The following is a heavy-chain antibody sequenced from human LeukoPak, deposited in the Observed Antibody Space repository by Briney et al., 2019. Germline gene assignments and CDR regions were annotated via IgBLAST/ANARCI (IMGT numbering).Heavy chain of an antibody. J-gene: IGHJ4*02. CDR1: GFTVSSYG. Sequence: PGGSLRLSCAASGFTVSSYGMHWVRQAPGKGLEWVTFIRYDGSNKYYADSVKGRFTISRDNSKNTLYLQMNSLRPEDTAVYYCAKDYATVGDYDYWGQGTLVTVSS. CDR2: IRYDGSNK. D-gene: IGHD4-23*01. V-gene: IGHV3-30*02. CDR3: AKDYATVGDYDY.